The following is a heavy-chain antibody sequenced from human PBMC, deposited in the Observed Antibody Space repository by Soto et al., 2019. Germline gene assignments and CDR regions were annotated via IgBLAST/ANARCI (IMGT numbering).Heavy chain of an antibody. J-gene: IGHJ5*02. Sequence: SETLSLTCTVSGGPISSYYWSWIRQSPGKGLEWIGQIFYTGNTDYNPSLKSRVTMSVDIPKKQFSLKLRSVTAADTAMYFCARQNVRGVSTSYNWIDPLGKGSMVTVYS. CDR1: GGPISSYY. D-gene: IGHD3-10*01. V-gene: IGHV4-59*01. CDR2: IFYTGNT. CDR3: ARQNVRGVSTSYNWIDP.